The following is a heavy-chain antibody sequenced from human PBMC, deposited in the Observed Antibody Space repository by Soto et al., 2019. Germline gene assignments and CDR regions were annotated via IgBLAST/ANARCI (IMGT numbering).Heavy chain of an antibody. V-gene: IGHV4-39*01. J-gene: IGHJ6*03. Sequence: PSETLSLTCTVSGGSISSTSYYWGWIRQPPGKGLEWIGSIYYSGSTYYNPSLKSRVTISVDTSKNQFSLKLSSVTAADTAVYYCARQGRWIQLWYLDVWGKGTTVTVSS. CDR3: ARQGRWIQLWYLDV. CDR2: IYYSGST. D-gene: IGHD5-18*01. CDR1: GGSISSTSYY.